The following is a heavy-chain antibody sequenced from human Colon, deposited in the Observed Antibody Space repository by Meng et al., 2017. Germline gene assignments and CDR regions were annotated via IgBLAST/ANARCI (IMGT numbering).Heavy chain of an antibody. CDR2: VHYSGSN. CDR3: ARGYLGTPVVHFDA. D-gene: IGHD7-27*01. J-gene: IGHJ4*02. V-gene: IGHV4-4*03. CDR1: GGYVSGSNW. Sequence: GRLQGSGPGLGRRPETLSLTGAVSGGYVSGSNWWGWVRQSPEKGLEWIGEVHYSGSNNYNPSLKSRVTMSVDKSKNHFSLNLTSVTAADTGVYYCARGYLGTPVVHFDAWGQGTLVTVSS.